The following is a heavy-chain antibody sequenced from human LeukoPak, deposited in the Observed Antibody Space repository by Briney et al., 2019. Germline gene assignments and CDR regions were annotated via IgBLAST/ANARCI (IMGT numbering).Heavy chain of an antibody. V-gene: IGHV1-2*06. CDR2: INPNSGGT. CDR1: GYTFTGYY. D-gene: IGHD4-17*01. CDR3: ARSPGGTYGDYPY. Sequence: ASVKVSCKASGYTFTGYYMHWVRQAPGQGLEWMGRINPNSGGTNYAQKFQGRVTVTRDTSISTAYMELSRLRSDDTAVYYCARSPGGTYGDYPYWGQGTLVTVSS. J-gene: IGHJ4*02.